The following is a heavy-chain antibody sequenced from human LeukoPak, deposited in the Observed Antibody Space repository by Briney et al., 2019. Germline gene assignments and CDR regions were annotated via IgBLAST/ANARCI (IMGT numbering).Heavy chain of an antibody. CDR1: GFTFGNYW. CDR2: IKEDGSEI. V-gene: IGHV3-7*05. CDR3: ASQFWWAAVVGPALDC. Sequence: GGSLRLSCAASGFTFGNYWMSWVRQAPGKGLEWVAIIKEDGSEIYYVDSVKGRFSIARENAKNSLYMKLSSLRGGDTAVYYCASQFWWAAVVGPALDCWGQGSLVTVSS. J-gene: IGHJ4*02. D-gene: IGHD2-21*01.